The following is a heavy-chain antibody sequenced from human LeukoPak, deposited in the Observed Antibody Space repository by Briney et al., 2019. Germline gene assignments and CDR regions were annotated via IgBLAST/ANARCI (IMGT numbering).Heavy chain of an antibody. D-gene: IGHD3-10*01. CDR3: ARDNYKSARGVIAWGPQPTYDYYDGMDV. CDR2: ISSSSSYI. J-gene: IGHJ6*02. V-gene: IGHV3-21*06. Sequence: GGSLRLSCAASGFTFSSYSMNWVRQAPGKGLEWVSSISSSSSYIYYADSVKGRFTISRDNAKNSLYLQMNSLRGEDTAVYFCARDNYKSARGVIAWGPQPTYDYYDGMDVWGQGTTVTVSS. CDR1: GFTFSSYS.